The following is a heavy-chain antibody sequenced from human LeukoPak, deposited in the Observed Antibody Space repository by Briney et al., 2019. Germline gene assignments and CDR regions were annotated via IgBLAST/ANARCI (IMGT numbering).Heavy chain of an antibody. V-gene: IGHV4-39*07. CDR1: GGSISSGSYY. J-gene: IGHJ4*02. Sequence: SETLSLTCTVSGGSISSGSYYWSWVRQPAGKGLEWIGSIYHSGSTYYNPSLKSRVTTSVDTSKNQFSLKLSSVTAADTAVYYCARDTGSGWSIDYRGQGTLVTVSS. CDR3: ARDTGSGWSIDY. CDR2: IYHSGST. D-gene: IGHD6-19*01.